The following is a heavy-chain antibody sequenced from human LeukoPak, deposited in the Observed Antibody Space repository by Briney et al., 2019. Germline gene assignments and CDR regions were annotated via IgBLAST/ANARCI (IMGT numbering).Heavy chain of an antibody. Sequence: GGSLRLSCAAAGFTFSHYGMRWVRQAPGKGLEWVAVIWSDGTNQYYADSVKGRFTISRDDSGNTVYLQMNSLRPEDTAVYYCAKDAQRGFDYSNSLENWGQGTPVTVST. D-gene: IGHD4-11*01. V-gene: IGHV3-33*06. CDR1: GFTFSHYG. J-gene: IGHJ4*02. CDR2: IWSDGTNQ. CDR3: AKDAQRGFDYSNSLEN.